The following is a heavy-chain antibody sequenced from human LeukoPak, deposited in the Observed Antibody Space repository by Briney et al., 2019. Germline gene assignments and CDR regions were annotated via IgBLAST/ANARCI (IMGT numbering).Heavy chain of an antibody. CDR3: AKDRRWLQAYYFDY. V-gene: IGHV3-33*06. J-gene: IGHJ4*02. CDR2: IWYDGSNK. D-gene: IGHD5-24*01. CDR1: GFTFSSYG. Sequence: GGSLRLSCAASGFTFSSYGMHWVRQAPGKGLEWVAVIWYDGSNKYYADSVKGRFTISRDNSKNTLYLQMNSLRAEDTAVYYCAKDRRWLQAYYFDYWGQGTLVTVSS.